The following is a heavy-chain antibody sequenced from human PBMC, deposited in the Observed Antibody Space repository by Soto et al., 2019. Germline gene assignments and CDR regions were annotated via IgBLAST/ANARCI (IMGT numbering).Heavy chain of an antibody. V-gene: IGHV4-39*01. CDR2: IYYSGST. CDR3: ARHLKKYYDDVWGSYRYTYYFDY. CDR1: GGSISSSSYY. J-gene: IGHJ4*02. Sequence: QLQLQESGPGLVKPSETLSLTCTVSGGSISSSSYYWGWIRQPPGKGLEWIGSIYYSGSTYYNPSLKSRVTISVDTSKNQFALKLSAVTAADTAVYYCARHLKKYYDDVWGSYRYTYYFDYWGQGTLVTVSS. D-gene: IGHD3-16*02.